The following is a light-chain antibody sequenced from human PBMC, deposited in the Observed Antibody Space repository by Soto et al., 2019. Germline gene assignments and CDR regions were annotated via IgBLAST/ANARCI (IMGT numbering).Light chain of an antibody. CDR2: SAF. CDR3: QRTYNAP. Sequence: DIQLTQSPSSLSASVGDRIIITCRVSQDITGYLNWYRQKPGKVPKLLIYSAFSVQSGVPSRFSGSGSGTDFTLSVSSLQSEDVATSYGQRTYNAPFGQGTRLDIQ. V-gene: IGKV1-27*01. J-gene: IGKJ5*01. CDR1: QDITGY.